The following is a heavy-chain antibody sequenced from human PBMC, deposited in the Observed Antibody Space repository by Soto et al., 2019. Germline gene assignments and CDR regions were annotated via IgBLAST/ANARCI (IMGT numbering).Heavy chain of an antibody. CDR1: GFSFSVSV. D-gene: IGHD4-4*01. J-gene: IGHJ6*01. CDR3: TGGENDYNYYYYYPMDI. V-gene: IGHV3-73*01. CDR2: IRSKANNYAT. Sequence: PWGALIVGCASSGFSFSVSVMHWVRQASGKGLEWVGRIRSKANNYATAYAASVKGRFTISRDDSKNTAYLQMNSLKTEDTAVYYCTGGENDYNYYYYYPMDIWGQGTTVTVSS.